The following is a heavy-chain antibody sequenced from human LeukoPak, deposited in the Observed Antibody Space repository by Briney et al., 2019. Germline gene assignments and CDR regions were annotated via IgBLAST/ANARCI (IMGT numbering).Heavy chain of an antibody. CDR1: GGSISSYY. CDR3: ARGRLVIAL. D-gene: IGHD3-16*02. J-gene: IGHJ4*02. Sequence: PSETLSLTCTVSGGSISSYYWSWIRQPPGKGLEWIGEINHSGSTNYNPSLKSRVTISVDTSKNQFSLKLSSVTAADTAVYYCARGRLVIALWGQGTLVTVSS. V-gene: IGHV4-34*01. CDR2: INHSGST.